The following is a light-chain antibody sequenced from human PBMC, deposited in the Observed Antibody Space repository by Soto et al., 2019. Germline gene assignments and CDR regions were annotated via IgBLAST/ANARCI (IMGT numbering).Light chain of an antibody. J-gene: IGKJ2*01. Sequence: EIVLTQSPGTVSLSPGERATLSCRASQSVSGSYLAWYQQKPGQAPRLLIYGASTRATGIPDRFSGSGSGTDFTLTINRLEPEDFAEYFSQQYGTSPLYTFGQGTRLEIK. CDR2: GAS. V-gene: IGKV3-20*01. CDR3: QQYGTSPLYT. CDR1: QSVSGSY.